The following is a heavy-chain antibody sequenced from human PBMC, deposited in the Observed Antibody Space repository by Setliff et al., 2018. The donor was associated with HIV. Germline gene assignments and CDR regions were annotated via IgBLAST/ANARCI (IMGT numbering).Heavy chain of an antibody. Sequence: SETLCLTCTVSGGSVTSYYWSWIRQSPEKGLEWIGYIYHTGITNYNPSLKSRLSTSIDTSKNQFSLSLRSVTAADTAVYYCARGSWKDGAQGYFFDHWGQGTLVTVSS. CDR1: GGSVTSYY. D-gene: IGHD1-1*01. CDR3: ARGSWKDGAQGYFFDH. V-gene: IGHV4-59*02. J-gene: IGHJ4*02. CDR2: IYHTGIT.